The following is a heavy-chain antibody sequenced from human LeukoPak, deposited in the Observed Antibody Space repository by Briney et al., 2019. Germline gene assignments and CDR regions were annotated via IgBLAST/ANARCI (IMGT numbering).Heavy chain of an antibody. J-gene: IGHJ4*02. CDR2: IYYRGST. V-gene: IGHV4-31*03. Sequence: SETLSLTCTVSGGSISTGGYYWSWIRQHPGTGLEYIGYIYYRGSTNYNPSLKSRVTISVDKSKNQFSLKLSSVTAADTAVYYCARVGYSYAHARYYFDYWGQGTLVTVSS. D-gene: IGHD5-18*01. CDR1: GGSISTGGYY. CDR3: ARVGYSYAHARYYFDY.